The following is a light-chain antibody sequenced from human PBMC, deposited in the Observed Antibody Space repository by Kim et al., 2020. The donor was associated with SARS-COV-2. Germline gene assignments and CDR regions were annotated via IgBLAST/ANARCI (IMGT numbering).Light chain of an antibody. CDR3: ATWDDSLNGYV. Sequence: GQRAPASCAGSNTNIGSNSVNCYQQLPGAAPKRLIYSNNQRPSGVPDRFSGSKSGTSASLAISGLQSEDEADYYCATWDDSLNGYVFGTGTKVTVL. V-gene: IGLV1-44*01. CDR2: SNN. J-gene: IGLJ1*01. CDR1: NTNIGSNS.